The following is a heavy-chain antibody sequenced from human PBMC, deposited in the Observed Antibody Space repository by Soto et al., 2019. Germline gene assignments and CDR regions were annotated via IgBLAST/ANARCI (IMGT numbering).Heavy chain of an antibody. D-gene: IGHD3-10*01. Sequence: PGESLKISCKGSGYSFTSYWIGWVRQMPGKGLEWMGIIYPGDSDTRYSPSFQGQVTISADKSISTAYLQWSSLKASDTAMYYCARRFLNYYGSRSRDFDYWGQGTLVTVSS. J-gene: IGHJ4*02. CDR2: IYPGDSDT. V-gene: IGHV5-51*01. CDR1: GYSFTSYW. CDR3: ARRFLNYYGSRSRDFDY.